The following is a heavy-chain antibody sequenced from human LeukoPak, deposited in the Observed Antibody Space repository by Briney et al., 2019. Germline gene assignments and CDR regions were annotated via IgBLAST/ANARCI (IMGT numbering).Heavy chain of an antibody. CDR3: AKEHAGTGPYYFDQ. CDR2: ISGSSGT. CDR1: GFTFSFYA. Sequence: GGSLRLSCEASGFTFSFYAMSWVRQAPGKGLEWVSSISGSSGTYYADSVKGRFTISRDNSKDTLSLQMNSLRAEDTATYYCAKEHAGTGPYYFDQWGQGTLVTVSS. V-gene: IGHV3-23*01. J-gene: IGHJ4*02. D-gene: IGHD1-1*01.